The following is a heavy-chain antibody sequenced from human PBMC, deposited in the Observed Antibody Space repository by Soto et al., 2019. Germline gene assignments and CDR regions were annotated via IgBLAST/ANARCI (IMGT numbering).Heavy chain of an antibody. D-gene: IGHD6-19*01. CDR1: GFTFDDYA. CDR2: ISWNSGSI. V-gene: IGHV3-9*01. Sequence: PGGSLRLSCAASGFTFDDYAMHWVRQAPGKGLEWVSGISWNSGSIGYADSVKGRFTISRDNAKNSLYLQMNSLRAEDTALYYCAKDRYSSGWDRRDAFDIWGQGTMVTVSS. J-gene: IGHJ3*02. CDR3: AKDRYSSGWDRRDAFDI.